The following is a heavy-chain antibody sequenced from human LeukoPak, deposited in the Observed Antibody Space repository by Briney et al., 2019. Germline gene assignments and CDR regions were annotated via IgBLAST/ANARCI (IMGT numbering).Heavy chain of an antibody. D-gene: IGHD3-10*01. CDR1: GFTFSSYA. J-gene: IGHJ4*02. CDR2: ISFDGTDA. V-gene: IGHV3-30*04. CDR3: AKDRPYYGSGSYGIFDY. Sequence: GTSLRLSCAASGFTFSSYAIHWVRQAPGKGLEWVAVISFDGTDAFYADSVKGRFTISRDNSKNTLYLQMNSLRADDTAVYYCAKDRPYYGSGSYGIFDYWGQGTLVTVSS.